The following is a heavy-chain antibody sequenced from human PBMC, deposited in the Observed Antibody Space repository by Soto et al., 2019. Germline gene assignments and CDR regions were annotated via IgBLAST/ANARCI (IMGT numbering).Heavy chain of an antibody. CDR2: INSGGRVI. D-gene: IGHD1-20*01. V-gene: IGHV3-48*01. CDR1: GFSCSGYS. Sequence: EVQLVESGGGLVQPGGSLRLSCVASGFSCSGYSMNWVRQAPGKGLQWISFINSGGRVIDYADSVKGRFTISIDHAKNSLYLQMNSLRVEDTAVYYCVRDNWNSRSDHWFDPCGQGNLVTVSS. CDR3: VRDNWNSRSDHWFDP. J-gene: IGHJ5*02.